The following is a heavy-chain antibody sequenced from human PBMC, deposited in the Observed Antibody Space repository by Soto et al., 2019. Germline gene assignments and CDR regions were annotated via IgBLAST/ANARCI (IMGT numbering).Heavy chain of an antibody. CDR1: GLTFSSYS. V-gene: IGHV3-21*01. D-gene: IGHD4-17*01. Sequence: EVQLVESGGGLVKPGGSLRLCCAASGLTFSSYSMNWVRQAPGKGLEWVSSISSSGSYIYYADSLKGRFTISRDNAKNSLYLQMNILRAEDTAMYYCARDSMSGRYGDYGTCYFDYWGQGTLVTVSS. CDR2: ISSSGSYI. CDR3: ARDSMSGRYGDYGTCYFDY. J-gene: IGHJ4*02.